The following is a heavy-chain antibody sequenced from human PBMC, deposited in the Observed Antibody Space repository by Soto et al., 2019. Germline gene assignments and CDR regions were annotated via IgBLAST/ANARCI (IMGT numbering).Heavy chain of an antibody. CDR1: GYTFIDYF. Sequence: QVQLEQSGAEVKKPGASVKVSCKASGYTFIDYFIHWVRQAPGQGLEWMAMINPSDHNTRYAQKFQGRVTLTTDTSTSTVYMDLNTLRSDDTGVYFCARGTRWDWGQGTLVTVSS. V-gene: IGHV1-46*01. CDR2: INPSDHNT. CDR3: ARGTRWD. J-gene: IGHJ1*01.